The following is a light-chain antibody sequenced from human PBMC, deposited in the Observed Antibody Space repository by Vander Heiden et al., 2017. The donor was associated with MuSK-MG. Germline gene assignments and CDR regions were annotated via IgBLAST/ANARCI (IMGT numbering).Light chain of an antibody. CDR2: GNS. CDR1: SANIGAGYD. CDR3: QSYDSSLSGSRV. J-gene: IGLJ2*01. Sequence: QSVLTQPPSVSGAPGQRVTISATGTSANIGAGYDVHWYQQLPGTAPKLLIYGNSNRPSGGPDRFSGSKSGTSASLAITGLQAEDEADYYCQSYDSSLSGSRVFGGGTKLTVL. V-gene: IGLV1-40*01.